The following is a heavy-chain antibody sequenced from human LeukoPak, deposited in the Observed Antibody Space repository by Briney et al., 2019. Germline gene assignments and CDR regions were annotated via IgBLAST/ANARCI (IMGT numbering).Heavy chain of an antibody. V-gene: IGHV4-34*01. CDR1: GVSFSGYY. Sequence: PSETLSLTCAVYGVSFSGYYWSWLRQPPGKGLEWIGEINHSGSTNYNPSLKSRGTISVDTSKNASSRKLRSVPAADTAVYYCARGEDWGQGTPVTVSS. CDR3: ARGED. CDR2: INHSGST. J-gene: IGHJ4*02.